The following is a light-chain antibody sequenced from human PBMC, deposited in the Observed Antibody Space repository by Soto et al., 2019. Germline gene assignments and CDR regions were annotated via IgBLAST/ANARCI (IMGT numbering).Light chain of an antibody. CDR3: QQYGSSTKT. CDR1: QSVSSSY. J-gene: IGKJ1*01. CDR2: GAS. Sequence: EIVLTQSPGTLSLSPGERATLSCRASQSVSSSYLAWYQQKPGQAPRLLIYGASSRATGIPDRFSGSGSGTDFTLTISRLEPKDFAVYYGQQYGSSTKTFGQGTKVEI. V-gene: IGKV3-20*01.